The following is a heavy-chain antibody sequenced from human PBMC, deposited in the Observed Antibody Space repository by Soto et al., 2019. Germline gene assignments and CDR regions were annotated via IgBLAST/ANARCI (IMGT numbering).Heavy chain of an antibody. CDR3: AHSLIGYYYDSSGSNWFDP. D-gene: IGHD3-22*01. J-gene: IGHJ5*02. CDR2: IYWDDDK. Sequence: QTLTLTCTFSGFSLSTSGVGVGWIRQPPGKALEWLALIYWDDDKRYSPSLKSRLTITKDTSKNQVVLTMTNMDPVDTATYYCAHSLIGYYYDSSGSNWFDPWGQGTLVTVSS. V-gene: IGHV2-5*02. CDR1: GFSLSTSGVG.